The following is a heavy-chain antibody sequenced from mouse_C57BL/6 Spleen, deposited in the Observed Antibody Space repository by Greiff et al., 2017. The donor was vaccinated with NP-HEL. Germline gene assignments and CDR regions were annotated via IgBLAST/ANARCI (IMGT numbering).Heavy chain of an antibody. CDR1: GYTFTSYW. Sequence: QVQLQQPGAELVRPGTSVKLSCKASGYTFTSYWMHWVKQRPGQGLEWIGVIDPSDSYTNYNQKFKGKATLTVDTSSSTAYMQLSSLTSEDSAVYYCARSDYDVGYFDVWGTGTTVTVSS. J-gene: IGHJ1*03. V-gene: IGHV1-59*01. D-gene: IGHD2-4*01. CDR3: ARSDYDVGYFDV. CDR2: IDPSDSYT.